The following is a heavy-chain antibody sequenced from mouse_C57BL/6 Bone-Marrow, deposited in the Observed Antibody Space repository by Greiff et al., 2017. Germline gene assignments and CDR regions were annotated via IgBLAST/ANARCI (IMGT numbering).Heavy chain of an antibody. D-gene: IGHD2-3*01. CDR2: IHPNSGST. CDR3: ARRPMVRGYFDY. Sequence: QVQLQQPGAELVKPGASVKLSCKASGYTFTSYWLHWVKQRPGQGLEWIGMIHPNSGSTNYNEKFKSKATLTVDKSSSTAYMQLSSLTSEDSAVYYCARRPMVRGYFDYWGQGTTLTVSS. J-gene: IGHJ2*01. V-gene: IGHV1-64*01. CDR1: GYTFTSYW.